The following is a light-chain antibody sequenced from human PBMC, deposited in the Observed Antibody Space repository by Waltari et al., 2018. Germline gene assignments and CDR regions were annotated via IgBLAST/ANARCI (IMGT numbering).Light chain of an antibody. CDR3: ATWDNSLSAWV. CDR2: ENY. J-gene: IGLJ3*02. Sequence: QSVLTQPPSVSAAPGQKVSISCSGRTSNVGNNFVSWYQQLPGTAPKLLIYENYKRPSGIPDRFSGSKSGTSATLVITVLQTADEADYYCATWDNSLSAWVFGGGTQVTVL. CDR1: TSNVGNNF. V-gene: IGLV1-51*01.